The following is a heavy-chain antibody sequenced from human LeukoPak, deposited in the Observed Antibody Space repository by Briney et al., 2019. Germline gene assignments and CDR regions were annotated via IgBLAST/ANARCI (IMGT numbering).Heavy chain of an antibody. J-gene: IGHJ4*02. D-gene: IGHD3-3*01. CDR2: IIPIFGTA. Sequence: ASVKVSCKASGGTFSSYAISWVRQAPGQGLEWMGGIIPIFGTANYAQKFQGRVTITADESTSTAYMELSSLRSEDTAVYYCARSLRFLEWLLYARVPTLAFDYWCQGTLVTVSS. CDR3: ARSLRFLEWLLYARVPTLAFDY. CDR1: GGTFSSYA. V-gene: IGHV1-69*13.